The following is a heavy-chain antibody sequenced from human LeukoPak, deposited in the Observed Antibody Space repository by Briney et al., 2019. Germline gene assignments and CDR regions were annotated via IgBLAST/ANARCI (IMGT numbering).Heavy chain of an antibody. CDR3: ARGVGRWSSSWYADSWFDP. Sequence: SETLSLTSAVYGGSFSGYYWSWIRQPPGKGLEWIGEINHSGSTNYNPSLKSRVTISVDTSKNQFSLKLSSVTAADTAVYYCARGVGRWSSSWYADSWFDPWGQGALVTVSS. J-gene: IGHJ5*02. D-gene: IGHD6-13*01. CDR2: INHSGST. V-gene: IGHV4-34*01. CDR1: GGSFSGYY.